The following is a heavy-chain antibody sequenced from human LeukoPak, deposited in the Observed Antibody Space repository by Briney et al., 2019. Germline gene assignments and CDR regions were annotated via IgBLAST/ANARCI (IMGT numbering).Heavy chain of an antibody. CDR2: INPNSGGT. D-gene: IGHD3-3*01. Sequence: ASVKVSCKASGYTFTGYYMLWVRQAPGQGLEWMGWINPNSGGTNYAQKFQGRATMTRDTSISTAYMELSRLRSDDTAVYYCARDITIFGVVTILGYYYYGMDVWGQGTTVTVSS. V-gene: IGHV1-2*02. J-gene: IGHJ6*02. CDR1: GYTFTGYY. CDR3: ARDITIFGVVTILGYYYYGMDV.